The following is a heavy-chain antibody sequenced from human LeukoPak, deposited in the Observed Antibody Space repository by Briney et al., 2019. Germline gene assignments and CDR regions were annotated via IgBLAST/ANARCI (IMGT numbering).Heavy chain of an antibody. J-gene: IGHJ4*02. CDR2: IYYSGST. D-gene: IGHD2-15*01. CDR1: GGSISINY. Sequence: SETLSLTCTVSGGSISINYWSWIRQPPGKGLEWVGYIYYSGSTYYNPSLKSRVTISVDTSKNQFSLKLSSVTAADTAVYYCARLTRACSGGSCYSLSFDYWGQGTLVTVSS. V-gene: IGHV4-30-4*01. CDR3: ARLTRACSGGSCYSLSFDY.